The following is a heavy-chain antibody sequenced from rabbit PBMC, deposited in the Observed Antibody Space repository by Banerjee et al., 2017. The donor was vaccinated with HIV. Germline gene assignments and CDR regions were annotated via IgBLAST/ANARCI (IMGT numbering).Heavy chain of an antibody. J-gene: IGHJ4*01. CDR1: GFSFSSSYY. V-gene: IGHV1S45*01. CDR2: IYAGSSGTT. Sequence: QEQLEESGGDLVKPGASLTLTCTASGFSFSSSYYMCWVRQAPGKGLEWIACIYAGSSGTTSDASWAKGRFTISKASSTTGTLQMTSLTAADSATYFCARAGYADYDYGYPYFNLWGQGTLVTV. D-gene: IGHD6-1*01. CDR3: ARAGYADYDYGYPYFNL.